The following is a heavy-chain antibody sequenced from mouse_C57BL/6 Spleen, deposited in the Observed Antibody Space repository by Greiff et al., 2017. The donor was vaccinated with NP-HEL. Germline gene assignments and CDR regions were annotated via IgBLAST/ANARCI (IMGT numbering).Heavy chain of an antibody. D-gene: IGHD3-1*01. J-gene: IGHJ3*01. CDR1: GFTFSSYG. CDR2: ISSGGSYT. CDR3: ASLVGDSWFAY. V-gene: IGHV5-6*01. Sequence: DVQLVESGGDLVKPGGSLKLSCAASGFTFSSYGMSWVRQTPDKRLEWVATISSGGSYTYYPDSVKGRFTISRDNAKNTLYLQMSSLKSEDTAMYYCASLVGDSWFAYWGQGLWSLSLQ.